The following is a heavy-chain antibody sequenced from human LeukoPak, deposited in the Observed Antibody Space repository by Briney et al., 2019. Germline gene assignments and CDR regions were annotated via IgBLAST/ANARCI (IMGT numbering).Heavy chain of an antibody. Sequence: PSETLSPTCAVYGGSFSGYYWSWIRQPPGKGLEWIGEINHSGSTNYNPSLKSRVTISVDTSKNQFSLKLSSVTAADTAVYYCARVWGIAAAGDFDYWGQGTLVTVSS. CDR3: ARVWGIAAAGDFDY. CDR2: INHSGST. V-gene: IGHV4-34*01. CDR1: GGSFSGYY. D-gene: IGHD6-13*01. J-gene: IGHJ4*02.